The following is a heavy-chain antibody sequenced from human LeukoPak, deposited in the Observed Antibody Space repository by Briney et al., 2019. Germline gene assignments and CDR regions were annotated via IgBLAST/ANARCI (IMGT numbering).Heavy chain of an antibody. CDR2: INHSGST. V-gene: IGHV4-34*01. CDR1: GGSLSDYY. D-gene: IGHD1-1*01. Sequence: SETLSLTCAVYGGSLSDYYWSWIRQPPGKGLEGIGEINHSGSTNYNPSLKSRVTISLDTSKNQFSLKLSSVTAADTAVYYCASQVRLERRYYYYYMDVWDKGTTVTVSS. J-gene: IGHJ6*03. CDR3: ASQVRLERRYYYYYMDV.